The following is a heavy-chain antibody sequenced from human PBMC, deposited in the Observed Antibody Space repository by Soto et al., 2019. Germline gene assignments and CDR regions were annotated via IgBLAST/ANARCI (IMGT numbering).Heavy chain of an antibody. CDR2: LSYEGSEE. D-gene: IGHD6-19*01. CDR1: GFNFGVFG. J-gene: IGHJ4*02. Sequence: GWSLRLSCATSGFNFGVFGMHWVRQAPGKGLEWLSVLSYEGSEEYYADSVRGRFTISRDNSKSTLFLQMDSLRVEDTGVYYCALTRRSSLLEVAGPGFEYWGQGTLVTVSS. V-gene: IGHV3-30*03. CDR3: ALTRRSSLLEVAGPGFEY.